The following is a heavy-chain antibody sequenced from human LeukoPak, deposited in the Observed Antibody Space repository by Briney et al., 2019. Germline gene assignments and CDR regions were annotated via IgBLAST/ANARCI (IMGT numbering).Heavy chain of an antibody. CDR1: GYSISSGYY. V-gene: IGHV4-38-2*02. J-gene: IGHJ6*03. D-gene: IGHD1-26*01. CDR3: AREQWELLLHYMDV. Sequence: SETLSLTCTVSGYSISSGYYWGWIRQPPGKGLEWIGSIYHSGSTYYNPSLKSRVTISVDTSKNQFSLKLSSVTAADTAVYYCAREQWELLLHYMDVWGKGTTVTVSS. CDR2: IYHSGST.